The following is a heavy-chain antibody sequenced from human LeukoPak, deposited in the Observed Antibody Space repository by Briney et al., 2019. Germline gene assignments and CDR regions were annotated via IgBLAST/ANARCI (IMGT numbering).Heavy chain of an antibody. CDR3: ARAGLPYGMDV. CDR1: GFTFSAYW. CDR2: INSDGSST. V-gene: IGHV3-74*01. J-gene: IGHJ6*02. Sequence: GGSLRLSCAASGFTFSAYWMHWVRQAPGKGLVWVSRINSDGSSTNSADSVKGRFTISRDNAKNTLYLQMNSLRAEDTAVYYCARAGLPYGMDVWGQGTTVTVPS.